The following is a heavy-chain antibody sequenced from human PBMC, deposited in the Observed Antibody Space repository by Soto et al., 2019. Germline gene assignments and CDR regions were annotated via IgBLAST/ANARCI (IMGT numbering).Heavy chain of an antibody. CDR1: GFTFSSYD. J-gene: IGHJ4*02. Sequence: LRLSCAASGFTFSSYDMNWVRQATGKGLGRVSYISSSGSTIYYADSVKGRFTISRDNAKNSLYLQMNSPRAEDTAVYYCERAMYCGGDCSIAFLDYWGQGSLVTVS. CDR2: ISSSGSTI. V-gene: IGHV3-48*03. CDR3: ERAMYCGGDCSIAFLDY. D-gene: IGHD2-21*02.